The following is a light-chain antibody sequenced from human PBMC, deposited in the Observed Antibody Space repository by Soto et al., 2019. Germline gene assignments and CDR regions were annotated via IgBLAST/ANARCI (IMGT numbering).Light chain of an antibody. CDR3: QQSDSSPLT. J-gene: IGKJ4*01. V-gene: IGKV3-20*01. CDR1: QSVSSNY. Sequence: LTQSPGAVSLSPEEIATLSCRASQSVSSNYLAWYQQKPGQAPKGLIYRASIRATGIPDRCTGSGSGTAFTLTISRLQPEDFVVYYCQQSDSSPLTFGGGTKVDIK. CDR2: RAS.